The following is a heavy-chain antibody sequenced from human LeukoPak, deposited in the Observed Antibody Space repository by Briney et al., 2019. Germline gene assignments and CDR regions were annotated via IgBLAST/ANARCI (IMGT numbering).Heavy chain of an antibody. CDR3: ARDEGYCSSTSCSNNNWFDP. CDR1: GGSISSYY. V-gene: IGHV4-4*07. D-gene: IGHD2-2*01. Sequence: PSETLSLTCTVSGGSISSYYWSWIRQPAGKGLEWIGRIYTSGSTNYNPSLKSRVTMSVGTSKNQFSLKLSSVTAAGTAVYYCARDEGYCSSTSCSNNNWFDPWGQGTLVTVSS. CDR2: IYTSGST. J-gene: IGHJ5*02.